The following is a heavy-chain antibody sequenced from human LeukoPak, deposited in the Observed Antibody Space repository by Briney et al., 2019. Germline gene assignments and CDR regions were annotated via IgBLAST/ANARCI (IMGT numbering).Heavy chain of an antibody. D-gene: IGHD6-19*01. CDR2: ISYDGSNK. Sequence: PGRSLRLSCAASGFTFSSYAMHWVRQAPGKGLEWVAVISYDGSNKYYADSVKGRFTISRDNAKNSLYLQMNSLRAEDTAVYYCARGQPQWLAEPPLGYWGQGTLVTVSS. CDR1: GFTFSSYA. CDR3: ARGQPQWLAEPPLGY. V-gene: IGHV3-30-3*01. J-gene: IGHJ4*02.